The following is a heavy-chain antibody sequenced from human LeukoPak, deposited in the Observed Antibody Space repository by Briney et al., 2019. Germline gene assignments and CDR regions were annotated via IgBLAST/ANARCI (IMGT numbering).Heavy chain of an antibody. Sequence: SETLSLTCTVSGGSISSGSYYWSWIRQPAGRGLEWLGRIYTSGSTNYNPSLKSRVTISVDTSKNQFSLKLSSVTAADTAVYYCARVTNWNYLGDYFDYWGQGTLVTVSS. J-gene: IGHJ4*02. CDR1: GGSISSGSYY. CDR3: ARVTNWNYLGDYFDY. CDR2: IYTSGST. V-gene: IGHV4-61*02. D-gene: IGHD1-7*01.